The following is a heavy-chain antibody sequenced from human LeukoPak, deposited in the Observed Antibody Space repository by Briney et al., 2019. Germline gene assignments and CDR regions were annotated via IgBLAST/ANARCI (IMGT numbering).Heavy chain of an antibody. CDR2: ISSSRSTI. CDR3: ARDDGDNAYDY. V-gene: IGHV3-48*01. CDR1: GFTFSTYA. D-gene: IGHD4-17*01. Sequence: PGGSLRLSCAASGFTFSTYAMIWVRQAPGKGLEWISYISSSRSTIYYADSVRGRFTISRDDAKNSLYLQMNSLRAEGTAVYYCARDDGDNAYDYWGQGTLVTVSS. J-gene: IGHJ4*02.